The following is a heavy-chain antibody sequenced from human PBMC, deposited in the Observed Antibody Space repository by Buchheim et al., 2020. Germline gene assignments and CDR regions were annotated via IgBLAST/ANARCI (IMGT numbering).Heavy chain of an antibody. CDR2: IWYDGSNK. V-gene: IGHV3-33*08. Sequence: VQLVESGGGLVQPGGSLRLSCAASGFTFSSYWMSWVRQAPGKGLEWVAVIWYDGSNKYYADSVKGRFTISRDNSKNTLYLQMNSLRAEDTAVYYCARDRAGTPFNFDYWGQGTL. CDR3: ARDRAGTPFNFDY. J-gene: IGHJ4*02. CDR1: GFTFSSYW. D-gene: IGHD2-15*01.